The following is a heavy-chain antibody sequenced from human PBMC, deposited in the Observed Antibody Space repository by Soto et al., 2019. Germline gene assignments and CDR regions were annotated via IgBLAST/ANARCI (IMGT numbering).Heavy chain of an antibody. CDR1: GFTFSSYG. V-gene: IGHV3-30*18. CDR3: AKVASRGYSSSCLGY. D-gene: IGHD6-13*01. Sequence: QVQLVESGGGVVQPGRSLRLSCAASGFTFSSYGMHWVRQAPGKGLEWVAVISYDGSNKYYADSVKGRFTISRDNSKNPLYLQMNSLRAEDTAVYYCAKVASRGYSSSCLGYWGQGTLVTVSS. J-gene: IGHJ4*02. CDR2: ISYDGSNK.